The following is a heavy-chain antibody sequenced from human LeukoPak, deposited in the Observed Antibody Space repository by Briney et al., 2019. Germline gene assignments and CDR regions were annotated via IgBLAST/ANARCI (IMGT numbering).Heavy chain of an antibody. Sequence: PGGSLRLPCAASGFTFSTYSMNWVRQAPGKGLEWISYISSSGSTMYYADSVKGRFTISRDNAKNSLYLQVYSLRVEDTAVYYCAPYCSSPTCYEVYFDSWGQGTLVTVSS. CDR1: GFTFSTYS. D-gene: IGHD2-2*01. J-gene: IGHJ4*02. CDR3: APYCSSPTCYEVYFDS. CDR2: ISSSGSTM. V-gene: IGHV3-48*01.